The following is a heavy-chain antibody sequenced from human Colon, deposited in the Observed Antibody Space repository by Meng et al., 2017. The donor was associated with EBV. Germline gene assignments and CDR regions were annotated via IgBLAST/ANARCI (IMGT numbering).Heavy chain of an antibody. CDR1: GGSITSTSSY. Sequence: QLPPQESGPGLVKPSETLSLPCTISGGSITSTSSYWGWVRQPPGKVLEWIGSIYYRGSTNYNPSLKSRISMSVDMSKNQFSLKVNSVTAADTAIYYCVISSHNWGQGTLVTVSS. CDR3: VISSHN. V-gene: IGHV4-39*07. CDR2: IYYRGST. J-gene: IGHJ4*02. D-gene: IGHD3-3*02.